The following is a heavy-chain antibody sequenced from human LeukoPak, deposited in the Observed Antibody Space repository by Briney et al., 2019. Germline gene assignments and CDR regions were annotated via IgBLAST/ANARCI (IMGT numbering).Heavy chain of an antibody. J-gene: IGHJ4*02. Sequence: SGGSLRLSCAASGFTFDDYAMHWVRQAPGKGLEWVSGISWNSGSIGYADSVKGRFTISRDNAKNSLYLQMNSLKTEDTAVYYCTSWSTTGTTPVDYWGQGTLVTVSS. V-gene: IGHV3-9*01. D-gene: IGHD1-1*01. CDR1: GFTFDDYA. CDR2: ISWNSGSI. CDR3: TSWSTTGTTPVDY.